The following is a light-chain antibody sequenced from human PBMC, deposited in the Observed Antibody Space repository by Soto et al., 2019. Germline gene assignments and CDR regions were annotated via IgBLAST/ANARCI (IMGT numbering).Light chain of an antibody. J-gene: IGKJ4*01. CDR3: HYYGGP. V-gene: IGKV3-11*01. CDR1: QSLSGY. CDR2: DAS. Sequence: EIVLTQSPATLSLSLGERATLSCRASQSLSGYLAWYQQRPGQAPRLLIYDASHRATGIPARFTGSGSGTDFTLIISRVEPEDFAVYYCHYYGGPFGGGTKIEIK.